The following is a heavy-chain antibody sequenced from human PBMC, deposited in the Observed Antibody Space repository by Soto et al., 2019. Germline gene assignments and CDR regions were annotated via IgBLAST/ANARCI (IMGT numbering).Heavy chain of an antibody. CDR3: AIPDGSGTYYSDYFGS. CDR1: GFTFSNYA. Sequence: PGGSLRLSCAASGFTFSNYAMSWVRQAPGKGLEWLSAISVSGTSTYYADSVKGRFTISRDNSKNTLYFQMNSLRAEDTAIYYCAIPDGSGTYYSDYFGSWGQGTQVTVSS. CDR2: ISVSGTST. J-gene: IGHJ4*02. V-gene: IGHV3-23*01. D-gene: IGHD3-10*01.